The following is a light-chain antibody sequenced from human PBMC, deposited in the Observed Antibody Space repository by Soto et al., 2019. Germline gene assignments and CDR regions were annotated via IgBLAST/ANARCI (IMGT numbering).Light chain of an antibody. V-gene: IGKV3-15*01. Sequence: EIVMTQSPATLSVSTGARATLSCRVSQSVSNNLAWYQKKPGQAPRLLIYGASTRATGIPARFSGSGSGTEFTLTISSLQSEDFAFYYCQQYNNWWTFGQGTRVDIK. J-gene: IGKJ1*01. CDR3: QQYNNWWT. CDR2: GAS. CDR1: QSVSNN.